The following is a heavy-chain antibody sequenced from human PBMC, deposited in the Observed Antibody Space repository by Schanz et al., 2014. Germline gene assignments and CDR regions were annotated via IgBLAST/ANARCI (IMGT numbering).Heavy chain of an antibody. V-gene: IGHV3-48*01. CDR2: ISGTTTYT. D-gene: IGHD4-17*01. CDR1: GFTFNSYA. J-gene: IGHJ6*03. Sequence: DVQLLESGGGLVQPGGSLRLSCAASGFTFNSYAMTWVRQAPGKGLEWVSYISGTTTYTNYADSVEGRFTISRDNSRNTLYLQMNSLRAEDTAVYYCARDGDRFYHNYYMDVWGKGTTVTVSS. CDR3: ARDGDRFYHNYYMDV.